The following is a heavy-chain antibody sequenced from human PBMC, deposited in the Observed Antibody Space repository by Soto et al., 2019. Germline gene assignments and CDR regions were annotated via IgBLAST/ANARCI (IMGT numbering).Heavy chain of an antibody. D-gene: IGHD2-2*01. CDR3: ARGYCRSTSWSHSTYYHGLAV. CDR2: IYYSGST. Sequence: GGYCWSCISKHPGKDLEWIGYIYYSGSTYYNPSLKSRVTISVDTSKNQFSLKLSSVTAADTAVYYCARGYCRSTSWSHSTYYHGLAVLGQG. J-gene: IGHJ3*01. V-gene: IGHV4-31*02. CDR1: GGYC.